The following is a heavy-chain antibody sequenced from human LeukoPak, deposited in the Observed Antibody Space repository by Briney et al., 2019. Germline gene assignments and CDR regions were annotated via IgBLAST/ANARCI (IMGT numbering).Heavy chain of an antibody. CDR1: GFTFSDYY. D-gene: IGHD6-13*01. CDR3: AREPTDEPLYIAAAVNAFDI. J-gene: IGHJ3*02. V-gene: IGHV3-11*04. Sequence: AGGSLRLSCAASGFTFSDYYMSWIRQAPGKGLEWVSYISSSGSTIYYADSVKGRFTISRDNAKNSLYLQMNSLRAEDTAVYYCAREPTDEPLYIAAAVNAFDIWGQGTMVTVSS. CDR2: ISSSGSTI.